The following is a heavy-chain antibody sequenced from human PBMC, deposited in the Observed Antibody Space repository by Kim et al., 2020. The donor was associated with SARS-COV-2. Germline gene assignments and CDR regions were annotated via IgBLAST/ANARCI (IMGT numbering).Heavy chain of an antibody. CDR3: ARGRWLPGDFDY. J-gene: IGHJ4*02. CDR1: GFTFSSYS. V-gene: IGHV3-33*08. Sequence: GGSLRLSCAASGFTFSSYSMHWVRQAPGKGLEWVAVIWYDGSNKYYADSVKGRFTISRDNSKNTLYLQMNSLRAEDTAVYYCARGRWLPGDFDYWGQGTLVTVSS. D-gene: IGHD5-12*01. CDR2: IWYDGSNK.